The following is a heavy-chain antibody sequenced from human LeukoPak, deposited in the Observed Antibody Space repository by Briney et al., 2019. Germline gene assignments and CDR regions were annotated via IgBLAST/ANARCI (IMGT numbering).Heavy chain of an antibody. J-gene: IGHJ4*02. Sequence: GGSLRLSCAASGFTFSSYGMSWVRQAPGKWLEWVSAISGSGGSTYYADSVKGRFTISRDNSKNTLYLQMNSLRAEDTAVYYCARGPSGYHNTGGQGTLVTVSS. CDR2: ISGSGGST. V-gene: IGHV3-23*01. D-gene: IGHD5-12*01. CDR1: GFTFSSYG. CDR3: ARGPSGYHNT.